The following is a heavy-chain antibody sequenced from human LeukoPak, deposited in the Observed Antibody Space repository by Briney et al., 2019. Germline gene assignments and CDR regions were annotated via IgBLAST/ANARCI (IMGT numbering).Heavy chain of an antibody. CDR1: GYTFTSYG. CDR2: ISAYNGNT. D-gene: IGHD1-26*01. Sequence: GASVKVSCKASGYTFTSYGINWVRQAPGQGLEWMGWISAYNGNTNYAQKLQGRVTMTTDTSTSTAYMELRSLRSDDTAVYYCARVQNLVGATFRYYYYYGMDVWGQGTTVTVSS. V-gene: IGHV1-18*01. CDR3: ARVQNLVGATFRYYYYYGMDV. J-gene: IGHJ6*02.